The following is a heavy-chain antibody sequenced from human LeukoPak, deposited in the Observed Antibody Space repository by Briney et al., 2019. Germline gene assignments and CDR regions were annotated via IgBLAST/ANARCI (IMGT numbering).Heavy chain of an antibody. V-gene: IGHV3-48*02. CDR1: GFTFSSYS. CDR3: AKDLYDFWSGYHPSYYFDY. CDR2: ISSISSII. D-gene: IGHD3-3*01. J-gene: IGHJ4*02. Sequence: PGGSLRLSCAVSGFTFSSYSMNWVRQAPGKGLEWVSYISSISSIIYYADSVKGRFTISRDNAKNSLYLQMNSLRDEDTAVYYCAKDLYDFWSGYHPSYYFDYWGQGTLVTVSS.